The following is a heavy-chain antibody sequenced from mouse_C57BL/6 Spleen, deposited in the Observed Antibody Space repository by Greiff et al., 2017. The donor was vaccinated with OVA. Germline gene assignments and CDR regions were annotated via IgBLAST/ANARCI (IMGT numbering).Heavy chain of an antibody. D-gene: IGHD2-5*01. CDR2: INPSTGGT. Sequence: EVKLMESGPELVKPGASVKISCKASGYSFTGYYMNWVKQSPEKSLEWIGEINPSTGGTTYNQKFKAKATLTVDKSSSTAYMQLKSLTSEDSAVYYCARDYSNPYAMDYWGQGTSVTVSS. J-gene: IGHJ4*01. V-gene: IGHV1-42*01. CDR3: ARDYSNPYAMDY. CDR1: GYSFTGYY.